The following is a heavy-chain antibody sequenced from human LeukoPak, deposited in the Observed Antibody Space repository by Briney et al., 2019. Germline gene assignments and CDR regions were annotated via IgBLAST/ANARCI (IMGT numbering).Heavy chain of an antibody. V-gene: IGHV1-69*04. CDR1: GGTFSSYA. Sequence: GASVKVSCKASGGTFSSYAISWVRQAPGQGLEWMGRIIPILGIANYAQKFQGRVTITADKSTSTAYMELSSLRSEDTAVYYCARREGILREYQLSHWGWNYGMDVWGQGTTVTVSS. J-gene: IGHJ6*02. CDR3: ARREGILREYQLSHWGWNYGMDV. D-gene: IGHD2-2*01. CDR2: IIPILGIA.